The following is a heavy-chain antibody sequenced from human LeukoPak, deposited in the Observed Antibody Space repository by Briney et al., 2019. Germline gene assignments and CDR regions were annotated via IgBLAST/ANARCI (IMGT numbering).Heavy chain of an antibody. V-gene: IGHV3-64*01. CDR3: AKVEALQ. J-gene: IGHJ4*02. CDR1: GFTFSSYA. CDR2: ISSNGGST. Sequence: PGGSLRLSCAASGFTFSSYAMHWVRQAPGKGLEYVSAISSNGGSTYYANSVKGRFTISRDNSKNTLYLQMNSLRAEDTAVYYCAKVEALQWGQGTLVTVSS.